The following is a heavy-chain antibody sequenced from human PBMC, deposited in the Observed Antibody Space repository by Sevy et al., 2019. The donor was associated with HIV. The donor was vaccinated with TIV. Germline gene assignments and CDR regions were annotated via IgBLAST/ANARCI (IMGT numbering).Heavy chain of an antibody. Sequence: SETLSLTCTVSGGYMSSYYWSWIRQPPGKGLEWIGYIYYSGSTNYNPALKSRVTISVDTSKNQFSLKLSSVTAADTAVYYCARVTDFWSGYYPYYFDYWGQGTLVTVSS. CDR3: ARVTDFWSGYYPYYFDY. D-gene: IGHD3-3*01. CDR2: IYYSGST. CDR1: GGYMSSYY. J-gene: IGHJ4*02. V-gene: IGHV4-59*01.